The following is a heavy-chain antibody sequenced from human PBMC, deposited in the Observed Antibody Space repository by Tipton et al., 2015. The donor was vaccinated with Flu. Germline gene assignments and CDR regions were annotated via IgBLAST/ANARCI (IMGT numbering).Heavy chain of an antibody. CDR1: GDSISSDYF. D-gene: IGHD6-19*01. CDR3: ARGLSSGWYSTGYFDY. CDR2: FYTSGGT. V-gene: IGHV4-61*02. Sequence: TLSLTCAVSGDSISSDYFWSWIRQPAGKGLEWIGRFYTSGGTKYSPSLKSRVYISVDKSKNQFSLRLTSMTAADTAVYYCARGLSSGWYSTGYFDYWGQGALVTVSS. J-gene: IGHJ4*02.